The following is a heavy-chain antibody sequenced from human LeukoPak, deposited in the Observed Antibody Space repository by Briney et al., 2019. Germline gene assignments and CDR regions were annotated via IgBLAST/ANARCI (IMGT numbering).Heavy chain of an antibody. CDR1: GYTFTSYD. Sequence: ASVKVSCKASGYTFTSYDINWVRQAPGQGLEWMGWINPNSGNTGYAQKFQGRVTIIRNTAIGTAYMELSSLRSEDTAVYYCARGSVRDGYNGWGQGTLVTVSS. CDR2: INPNSGNT. D-gene: IGHD5-24*01. J-gene: IGHJ4*02. CDR3: ARGSVRDGYNG. V-gene: IGHV1-8*03.